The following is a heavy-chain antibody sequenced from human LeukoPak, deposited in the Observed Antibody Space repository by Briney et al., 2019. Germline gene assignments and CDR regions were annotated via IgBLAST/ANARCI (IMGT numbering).Heavy chain of an antibody. Sequence: ASVKVSCKASGYTFTSYGISWVRQAPGQGLEWMGWISAYSGNTDYAQRLQGSITMTTDTPTSTAYMELRSLRSDDTAVYYCARDLTSSWKYGEIDFWGQGTRVTVSS. D-gene: IGHD1-7*01. J-gene: IGHJ4*02. V-gene: IGHV1-18*01. CDR3: ARDLTSSWKYGEIDF. CDR1: GYTFTSYG. CDR2: ISAYSGNT.